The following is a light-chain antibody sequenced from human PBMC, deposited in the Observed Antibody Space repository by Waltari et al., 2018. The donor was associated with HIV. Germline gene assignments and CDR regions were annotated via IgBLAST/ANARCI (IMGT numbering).Light chain of an antibody. J-gene: IGLJ2*01. Sequence: QSVLAQPPSVSGTPGQRVTISCTGSSSNIGAGYDVNWYQQLPGTAPKLLIYANISRPSGVPDRFSGSKSGSSASLAITGLQAEDEAHYYCQSFDSSLTTSGVIFGGGTKLTVL. CDR3: QSFDSSLTTSGVI. CDR1: SSNIGAGYD. CDR2: ANI. V-gene: IGLV1-40*01.